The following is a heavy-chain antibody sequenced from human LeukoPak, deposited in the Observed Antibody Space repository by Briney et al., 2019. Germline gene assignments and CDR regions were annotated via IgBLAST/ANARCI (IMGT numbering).Heavy chain of an antibody. CDR1: GGSISSSSYY. V-gene: IGHV4-39*07. CDR3: ARDGAAAGKRAFDY. D-gene: IGHD6-13*01. J-gene: IGHJ4*02. Sequence: PSETLSLTCTVSGGSISSSSYYWGWIRQPPGKGLEWIGSIYYSGSTYYNPSLKSRVTISVDTSKNQFSLKLSSVTAADTAVYHCARDGAAAGKRAFDYWGQGTLVTVSS. CDR2: IYYSGST.